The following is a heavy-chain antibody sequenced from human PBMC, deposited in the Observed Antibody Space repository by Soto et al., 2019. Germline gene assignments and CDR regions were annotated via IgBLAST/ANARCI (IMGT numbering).Heavy chain of an antibody. V-gene: IGHV4-31*02. Sequence: WTWIRQHPGKGLEWIGNIYYNVTTFYHPSLESRVTISVDTSKNQFSIRLSSVTAADTAVYFFARGGRSSLAFHIWGQWTVVTVSP. CDR2: IYYNVTT. D-gene: IGHD1-26*01. J-gene: IGHJ3*02. CDR3: ARGGRSSLAFHI.